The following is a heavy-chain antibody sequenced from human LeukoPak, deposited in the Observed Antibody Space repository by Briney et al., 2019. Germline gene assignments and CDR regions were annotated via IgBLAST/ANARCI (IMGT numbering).Heavy chain of an antibody. CDR3: VRFSISWSYFDS. CDR1: GGSISNYY. Sequence: SETLSLTCTVSGGSISNYYWNWIRQPPGKELEWIGSIFYTGNTNYNPSLMSRVTISVDTSRSQFSLKLNSVTAADTAVYYCVRFSISWSYFDSWGQGTLVTVSS. D-gene: IGHD6-13*01. CDR2: IFYTGNT. J-gene: IGHJ4*02. V-gene: IGHV4-59*08.